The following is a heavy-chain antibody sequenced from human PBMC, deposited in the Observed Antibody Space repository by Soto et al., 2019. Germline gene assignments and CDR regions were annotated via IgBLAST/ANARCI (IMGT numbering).Heavy chain of an antibody. CDR3: ARGPHCSSTSCPAEDWFDP. Sequence: GASVKVSCKASGGTFSSYTISWVRQAPGQGLEWMGRIIPILGIANYAQKSQGRVTITADKSTSTAYMELSSLRSEDTAVYYCARGPHCSSTSCPAEDWFDPWGQGTLVTVSS. CDR1: GGTFSSYT. J-gene: IGHJ5*02. V-gene: IGHV1-69*02. CDR2: IIPILGIA. D-gene: IGHD2-2*01.